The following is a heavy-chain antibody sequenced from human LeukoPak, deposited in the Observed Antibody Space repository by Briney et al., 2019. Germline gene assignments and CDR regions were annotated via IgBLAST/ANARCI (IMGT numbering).Heavy chain of an antibody. CDR1: GFTFSSYE. CDR2: IYSVGTT. CDR3: AKRYQLDFDY. D-gene: IGHD2-2*01. J-gene: IGHJ4*02. Sequence: GGSLRLSCAASGFTFSSYEMNWVRQAPGKGLEWVSLIYSVGTTFYADSVKGRFTISRDTSKNTLYLQMNSLRAEDTAVYYCAKRYQLDFDYWGQGTLVTVSS. V-gene: IGHV3-66*04.